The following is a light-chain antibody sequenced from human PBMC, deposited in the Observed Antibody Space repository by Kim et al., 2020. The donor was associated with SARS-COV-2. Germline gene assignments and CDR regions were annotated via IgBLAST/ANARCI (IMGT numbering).Light chain of an antibody. V-gene: IGKV3-11*01. J-gene: IGKJ1*01. CDR1: QSVSSY. CDR3: QQRSNWPPWT. CDR2: DAS. Sequence: PGEGATLSCRASQSVSSYLAWYQQKPGQAPRLLIYDASNRATGIPARFSGSGSGTDFTLTISSLEPEDFAVYYCQQRSNWPPWTFGQGTKVDIK.